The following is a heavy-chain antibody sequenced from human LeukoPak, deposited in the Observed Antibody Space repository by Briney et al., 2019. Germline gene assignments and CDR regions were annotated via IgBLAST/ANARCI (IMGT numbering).Heavy chain of an antibody. CDR1: EFIFSSYW. Sequence: GGSLRLSCAAAEFIFSSYWMHWVRQVPGKGLVWVSRISPDGTTTTYADSVKGRFTIARDNAKNTLFLQMHSLGAEHTTVYYCAMVGSGYFTYWGKGTLVTVSS. CDR2: ISPDGTTT. D-gene: IGHD6-19*01. J-gene: IGHJ4*02. CDR3: AMVGSGYFTY. V-gene: IGHV3-74*01.